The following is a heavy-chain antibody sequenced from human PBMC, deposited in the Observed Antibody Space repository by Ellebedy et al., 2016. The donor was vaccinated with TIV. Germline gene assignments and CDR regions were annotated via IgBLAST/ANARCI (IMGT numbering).Heavy chain of an antibody. D-gene: IGHD3-16*01. J-gene: IGHJ2*01. CDR3: ARSLLIFSFDKCYFDL. CDR1: GGSISGASCY. V-gene: IGHV4-39*01. Sequence: SETLSLTCTVSGGSISGASCYWGWIRQPPGKGLEWIGNIFDTGSAYYNPSLKSRVSISVDTSKNQFSLKLVSVTAADAAVYYCARSLLIFSFDKCYFDLWGRGTLVTVSS. CDR2: IFDTGSA.